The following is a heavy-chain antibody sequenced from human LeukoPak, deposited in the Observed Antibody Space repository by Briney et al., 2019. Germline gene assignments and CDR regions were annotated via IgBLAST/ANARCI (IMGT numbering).Heavy chain of an antibody. V-gene: IGHV1-69*13. CDR2: IIPIFGTA. Sequence: GASVKVSCTASGGTFSSYAISWVRQAPGQGLEWMGGIIPIFGTANYAQKFQGRVTIAADESTSTAYMELSSRRSEDTAVYYCARAAVDTAMGYFDYWGQGTLVTVSS. J-gene: IGHJ4*02. D-gene: IGHD5-18*01. CDR3: ARAAVDTAMGYFDY. CDR1: GGTFSSYA.